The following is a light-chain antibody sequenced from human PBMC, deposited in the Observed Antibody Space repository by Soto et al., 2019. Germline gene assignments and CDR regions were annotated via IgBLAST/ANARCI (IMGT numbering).Light chain of an antibody. CDR3: QQSYSTPRT. CDR2: AAS. CDR1: PGISNY. Sequence: DIHLTQSPSFLSASVGDRVTITCRASPGISNYLAWYQQKPGKAPKLLIFAASTLQSGVPSRFSGSGSGTDFTLTISSLQPEDFATYYCQQSYSTPRTFGQGTKVDIK. J-gene: IGKJ1*01. V-gene: IGKV1-39*01.